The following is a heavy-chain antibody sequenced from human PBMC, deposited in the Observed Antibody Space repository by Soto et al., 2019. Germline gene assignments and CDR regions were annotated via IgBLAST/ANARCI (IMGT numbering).Heavy chain of an antibody. CDR1: GGSISSYY. V-gene: IGHV4-59*08. Sequence: SETLSLTCTVSGGSISSYYWSWIRQPPGKGLEWIGYIYYSGSTNYNPSLKSRVTISVDPSKNQFSLKLSSVTAADTAVYYCARQIEWGGDYGDYLGWFDPWGQGTLVTVSS. CDR2: IYYSGST. J-gene: IGHJ5*02. CDR3: ARQIEWGGDYGDYLGWFDP. D-gene: IGHD4-17*01.